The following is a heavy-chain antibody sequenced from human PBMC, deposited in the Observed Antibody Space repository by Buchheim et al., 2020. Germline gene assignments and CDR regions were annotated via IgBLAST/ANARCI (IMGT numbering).Heavy chain of an antibody. D-gene: IGHD6-13*01. J-gene: IGHJ6*03. Sequence: QVQLVESGGGLVQPGGSLRLSCAASGFTFSDYYMSWIRQAPGKGLAWVSSISRSGSTIYYADSVKGRFTISRDNAKNSLYLQMNSMRDDDTAVYYWARGRGIAAVAGRHVKTYYYYMDDWGKGTT. CDR3: ARGRGIAAVAGRHVKTYYYYMDD. CDR2: ISRSGSTI. V-gene: IGHV3-11*01. CDR1: GFTFSDYY.